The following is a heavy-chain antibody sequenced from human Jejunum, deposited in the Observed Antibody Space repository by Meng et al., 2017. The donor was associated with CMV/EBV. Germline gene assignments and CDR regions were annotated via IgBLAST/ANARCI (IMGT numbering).Heavy chain of an antibody. CDR3: ASRSRVTMIRGDYYALDV. J-gene: IGHJ6*02. D-gene: IGHD3-16*01. CDR1: YW. CDR2: INNDGGTT. V-gene: IGHV3-74*03. Sequence: YWMNWVRQAPGKGLVWVSRINNDGGTTVYADSVKGRFTISRDNAKNTLSLQMNSLRVEDTAVYYCASRSRVTMIRGDYYALDVWGHGATVTVSS.